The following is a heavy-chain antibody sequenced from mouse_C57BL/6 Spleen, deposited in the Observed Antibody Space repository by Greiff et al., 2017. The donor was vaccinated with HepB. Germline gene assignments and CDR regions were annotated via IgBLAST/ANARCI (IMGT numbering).Heavy chain of an antibody. J-gene: IGHJ3*01. D-gene: IGHD1-1*01. CDR2: IWTGGGT. CDR1: GFSLTSYA. Sequence: QVQLQQSGPGLVAPSQSLSITCTVSGFSLTSYAISWVRQPPGKGLEWLGVIWTGGGTNYNSALKSRLSISKDNSKSQVFLKMNSLQTDDTARYYCASHYYGSSYGAWFAYWGQGTLVTVSA. V-gene: IGHV2-9-1*01. CDR3: ASHYYGSSYGAWFAY.